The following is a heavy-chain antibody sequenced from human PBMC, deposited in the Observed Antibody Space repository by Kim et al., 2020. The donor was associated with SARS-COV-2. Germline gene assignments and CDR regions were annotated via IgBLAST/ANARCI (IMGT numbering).Heavy chain of an antibody. CDR3: ARRGSAVGWFDP. V-gene: IGHV3-48*02. J-gene: IGHJ5*02. D-gene: IGHD2-2*01. Sequence: SYADSVKGRFTISRDNAKNALYLQMNSLRDEDTAVYYCARRGSAVGWFDPWGQGTLVTVSS.